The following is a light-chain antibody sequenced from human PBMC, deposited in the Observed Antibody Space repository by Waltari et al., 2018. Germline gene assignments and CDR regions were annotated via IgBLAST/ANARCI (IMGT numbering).Light chain of an antibody. CDR3: HSRDASGVAGS. CDR1: SLRSYY. J-gene: IGLJ2*01. Sequence: SSELTQDPAVYVAMGQPVRIPCQGDSLRSYYASWYQQRPGQAPILVIYDKNNRPSGVPDRFSGSSSHNTGSLTITGAQAEDEASYYCHSRDASGVAGSFGGGTKLTVL. CDR2: DKN. V-gene: IGLV3-19*01.